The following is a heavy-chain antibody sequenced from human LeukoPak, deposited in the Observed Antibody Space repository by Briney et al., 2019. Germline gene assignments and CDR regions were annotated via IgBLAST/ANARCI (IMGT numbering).Heavy chain of an antibody. Sequence: GGSLRLSCAASGFAFSNYAMSWVRQAPGKGLDWVSAVSSAGTYYADSVKGRFAISRDNSKNTVYLQMNSLRAEDTAVYYCARGGPTVTTPYYFDYWGQGTLVTVSS. CDR1: GFAFSNYA. CDR2: VSSAGT. D-gene: IGHD4-11*01. J-gene: IGHJ4*02. V-gene: IGHV3-23*01. CDR3: ARGGPTVTTPYYFDY.